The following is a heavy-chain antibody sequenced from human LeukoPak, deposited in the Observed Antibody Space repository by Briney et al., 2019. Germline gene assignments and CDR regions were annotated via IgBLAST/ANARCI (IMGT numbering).Heavy chain of an antibody. V-gene: IGHV3-74*01. CDR1: GFTFSSYW. Sequence: PGGSLRLSCAASGFTFSSYWMRWVRQAPGKGLVWVSRINSDGNSTSYADSVKGRFTISRDNAKNTLYLQMNSLRAEDTAVYYCARDATPYDFWSGYYYYYYYMDVWGKGTTVTVSS. CDR2: INSDGNST. D-gene: IGHD3-3*01. J-gene: IGHJ6*03. CDR3: ARDATPYDFWSGYYYYYYYMDV.